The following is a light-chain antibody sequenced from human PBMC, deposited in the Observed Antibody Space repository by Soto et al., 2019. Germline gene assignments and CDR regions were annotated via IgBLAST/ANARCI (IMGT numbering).Light chain of an antibody. V-gene: IGLV2-23*01. CDR2: EGS. CDR1: SSDVGSYNL. Sequence: QSVLTQPASVSGSPGQSITISCTGTSSDVGSYNLVSWYQQHPGKAPKLMIYEGSKRPSGVSNRFSGSKSGNTASLTISGRQAEDEADYYCCSYAGSSTLGFGGGTKVTVL. CDR3: CSYAGSSTLG. J-gene: IGLJ3*02.